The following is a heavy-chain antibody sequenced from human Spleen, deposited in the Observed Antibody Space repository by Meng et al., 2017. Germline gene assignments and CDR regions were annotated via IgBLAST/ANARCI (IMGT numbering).Heavy chain of an antibody. J-gene: IGHJ5*02. CDR2: SSQGSGRI. CDR1: SVSDSSCDW. D-gene: IGHD2-21*01. V-gene: IGHV4-4*02. Sequence: VRLQMSVPALVKQSWPLARTCAVSSVSDSSCDWWSWVRQRAGKGVKWHGESSQGSGRINYNPSLKSRVTISLDKSKNQFSLNVNSVTAEDTAVYYCVRNEGYSFGAWGQGTLVTVSS. CDR3: VRNEGYSFGA.